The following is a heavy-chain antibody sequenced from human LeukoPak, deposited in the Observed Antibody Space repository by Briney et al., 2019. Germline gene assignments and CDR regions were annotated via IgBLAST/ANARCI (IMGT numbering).Heavy chain of an antibody. CDR2: MSTSGNS. J-gene: IGHJ5*02. CDR3: ARESGSMRWFDP. CDR1: GGSISGYY. D-gene: IGHD6-25*01. Sequence: PSETLSHTCTVSGGSISGYYWSWIRQPAGKGLEWIGRMSTSGNSNYIPSLVSRVTMSVDTSKNQFSLNLSSVTAADTAVYYCARESGSMRWFDPWGQGTLVTVSS. V-gene: IGHV4-4*07.